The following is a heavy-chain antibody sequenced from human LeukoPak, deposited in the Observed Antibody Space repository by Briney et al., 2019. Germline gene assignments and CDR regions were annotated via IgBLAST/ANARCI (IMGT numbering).Heavy chain of an antibody. CDR2: ISYDGSNK. CDR3: ARGYTTAPSDY. D-gene: IGHD1-14*01. Sequence: PGGSLRLSCAASGFTFSSYAMHWVRQAPGKGLEWVAVISYDGSNKYYADSVKGRFTISRDNSKNTLYLQMNSLRAEDTAVYYCARGYTTAPSDYWGQGTLVTVSS. CDR1: GFTFSSYA. V-gene: IGHV3-30-3*01. J-gene: IGHJ4*02.